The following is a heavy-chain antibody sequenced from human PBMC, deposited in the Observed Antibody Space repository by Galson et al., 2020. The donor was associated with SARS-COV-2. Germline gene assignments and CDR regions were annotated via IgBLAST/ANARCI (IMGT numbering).Heavy chain of an antibody. CDR3: ARRGFGYGMDV. D-gene: IGHD3-10*01. Sequence: WNWIRQSPLRGLEWLGRTYYRSKWYNDYALSVKSRINIIPDTSKNQFSLHLNSVTPEDTAVYYCARRGFGYGMDVWGQGTTVTVSS. V-gene: IGHV6-1*01. J-gene: IGHJ6*02. CDR2: TYYRSKWYN.